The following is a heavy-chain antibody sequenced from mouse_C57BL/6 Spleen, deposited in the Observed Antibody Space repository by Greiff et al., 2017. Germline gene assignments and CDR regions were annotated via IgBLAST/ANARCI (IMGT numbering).Heavy chain of an antibody. CDR3: ARWRGDY. CDR1: GYTFTSYW. CDR2: IDPSDSYT. V-gene: IGHV1-69*01. Sequence: QVQLKESGAELVMPGASVKLSCKASGYTFTSYWMHWVKQRPGQGLEWIGEIDPSDSYTNYNQKFKGKSTLTVDKSSSTAYMQLSSLTSEDSAVYYCARWRGDYWGQGTTLTVSS. J-gene: IGHJ2*01.